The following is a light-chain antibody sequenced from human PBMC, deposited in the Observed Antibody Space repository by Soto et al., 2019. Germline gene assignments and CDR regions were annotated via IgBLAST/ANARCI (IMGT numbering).Light chain of an antibody. V-gene: IGKV3-11*01. CDR2: DAS. CDR3: QQRSTWPPT. J-gene: IGKJ2*01. CDR1: QSVSIY. Sequence: EIVLTQSPATLSLSPGERATLSCRASQSVSIYLAWYQQKPGQAPRLLIYDASNRATGIPARFSGSGSGTDFTLTISSLEPEDFAVYYCQQRSTWPPTFGQGTKLEIK.